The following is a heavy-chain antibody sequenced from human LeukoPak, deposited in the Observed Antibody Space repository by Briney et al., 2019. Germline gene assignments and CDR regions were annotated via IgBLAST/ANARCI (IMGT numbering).Heavy chain of an antibody. D-gene: IGHD4-23*01. Sequence: PGGSLRLSCAASGFTFSTYEMNWVRQAPGKGLEWVSYISSSGSTIYYADSVKGRFTISRDNAKNSLYLQMNSLRAEDTAVYYCARDATTVVTPWILYDLHWFDPWGQGTLVTVSS. CDR3: ARDATTVVTPWILYDLHWFDP. J-gene: IGHJ5*02. CDR2: ISSSGSTI. V-gene: IGHV3-48*03. CDR1: GFTFSTYE.